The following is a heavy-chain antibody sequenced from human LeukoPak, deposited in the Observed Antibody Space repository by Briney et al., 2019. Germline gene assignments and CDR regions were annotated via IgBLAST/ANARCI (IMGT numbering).Heavy chain of an antibody. V-gene: IGHV1-18*04. CDR1: GYTFTSYG. CDR2: ISTNNGNT. Sequence: ASVKVSCKASGYTFTSYGISWVRQAPGQGLEWMGWISTNNGNTNYAQKLQGRVTMTTDTSTSTAYMELRSLRSDDTAVYYCARDEGYYGSGMKDFDYWGQGTLVTVSS. D-gene: IGHD3-10*01. J-gene: IGHJ4*02. CDR3: ARDEGYYGSGMKDFDY.